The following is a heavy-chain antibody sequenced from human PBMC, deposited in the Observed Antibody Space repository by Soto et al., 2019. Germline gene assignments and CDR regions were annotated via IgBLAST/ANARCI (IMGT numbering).Heavy chain of an antibody. CDR1: GFTVSTKY. CDR2: IYSGGST. CDR3: ARDPWAADY. J-gene: IGHJ4*02. D-gene: IGHD3-16*01. Sequence: EVQLVESGGGLVQPGGSLRLSCAASGFTVSTKYMSWVRQAPGKGLEWVSVIYSGGSTFYADSVRGRFTISRDNSKNTVNLQRISLRAEDTAVYYCARDPWAADYWGQGTLVTVSS. V-gene: IGHV3-66*01.